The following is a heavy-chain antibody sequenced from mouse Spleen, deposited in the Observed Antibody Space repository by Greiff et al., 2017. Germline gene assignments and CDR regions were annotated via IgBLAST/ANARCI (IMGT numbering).Heavy chain of an antibody. D-gene: IGHD1-1*01. V-gene: IGHV1-42*01. CDR3: ARSYDGSYGAMDY. CDR1: GYSFTGYY. Sequence: EVKLMESGPELVKPGASVKISCKASGYSFTGYYMNWVKQSPEKSLEWIGEINPSTGGTTYNQKFKAKATLTVDKSSSTAYMQLKSLTSEDSAVYYCARSYDGSYGAMDYWGQGTSVTVSS. J-gene: IGHJ4*01. CDR2: INPSTGGT.